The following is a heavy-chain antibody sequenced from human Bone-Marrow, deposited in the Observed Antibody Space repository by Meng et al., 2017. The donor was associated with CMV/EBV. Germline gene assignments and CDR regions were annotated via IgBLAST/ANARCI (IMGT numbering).Heavy chain of an antibody. D-gene: IGHD1-26*01. V-gene: IGHV1-2*06. CDR3: AREVGTGGYFDH. CDR1: GETFSDYY. Sequence: CKASGETFSDYYSLWVRQEQGEGLEGMGRLIPNAGATNYAQNFQGGATMNMGSIIIKAYMYLSSVSSYESANYYCAREVGTGGYFDHWNQGALVTVSS. J-gene: IGHJ4*02. CDR2: LIPNAGAT.